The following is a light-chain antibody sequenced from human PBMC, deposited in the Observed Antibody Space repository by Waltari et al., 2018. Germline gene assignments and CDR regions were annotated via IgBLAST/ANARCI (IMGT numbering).Light chain of an antibody. V-gene: IGKV1-12*01. CDR1: QDINNF. Sequence: DIQMTQPTPSVFASVRDRVTITCRASQDINNFLAWYQQKPGKAPYLLIYGASVLQSGVPARFSGSGSRTNFTLTINSLQPEDFATYFCQQSNSFVPLTFGGGTRVQIK. CDR3: QQSNSFVPLT. CDR2: GAS. J-gene: IGKJ4*01.